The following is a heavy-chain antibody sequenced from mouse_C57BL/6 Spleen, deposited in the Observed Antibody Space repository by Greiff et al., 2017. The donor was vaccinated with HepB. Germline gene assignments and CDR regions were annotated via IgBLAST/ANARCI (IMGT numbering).Heavy chain of an antibody. J-gene: IGHJ3*01. CDR2: IDPSDSYT. D-gene: IGHD1-1*01. CDR3: ARERSSYGWFAY. V-gene: IGHV1-69*01. Sequence: VQLQQPGAELVMPGASVKLSCKASGYTFTSYWMHWVKQRPGQGLEWIGEIDPSDSYTNYNQKFKGKSTLTVDKSSSTAYMQLSSLTSEDSAVYYCARERSSYGWFAYWGQGTLVTVSA. CDR1: GYTFTSYW.